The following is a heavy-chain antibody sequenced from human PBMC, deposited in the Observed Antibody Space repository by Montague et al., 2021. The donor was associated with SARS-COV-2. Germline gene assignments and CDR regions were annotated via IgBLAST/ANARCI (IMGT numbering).Heavy chain of an antibody. V-gene: IGHV4-39*06. D-gene: IGHD3-10*01. CDR2: ISYSGRT. J-gene: IGHJ6*03. CDR1: GGSVSTSPYY. Sequence: SETLSLTCTVSGGSVSTSPYYWGWIRQPPGRGLERVGSISYSGRTYFSPSLKSRLIISVDSSVTQFPLRLSSVTAADTAVYYCASSYYYGSGTYVYDYYMDVWGKGTTVTVSS. CDR3: ASSYYYGSGTYVYDYYMDV.